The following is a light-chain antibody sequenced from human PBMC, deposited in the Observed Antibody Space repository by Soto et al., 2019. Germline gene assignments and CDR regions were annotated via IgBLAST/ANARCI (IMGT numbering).Light chain of an antibody. CDR2: LNSDGSH. CDR3: QTWVTGIHI. V-gene: IGLV4-69*01. Sequence: QLVLTQSPSASASLGASVNLTCTLSSGHSNYAMAWHQQQPEKGPRFLMKLNSDGSHSKGDGIPDRFSGSSSGAERYLAISTLQSEDEADYYCQTWVTGIHIFGGGTKVTVL. J-gene: IGLJ2*01. CDR1: SGHSNYA.